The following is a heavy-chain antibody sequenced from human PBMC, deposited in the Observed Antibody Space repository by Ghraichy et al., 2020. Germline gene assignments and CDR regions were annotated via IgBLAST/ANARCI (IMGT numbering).Heavy chain of an antibody. Sequence: LSLTCAASGFTFSSYSMNWVRQAPGKGLEWVSSISSSSSYIYYADSVKGRFTISRDNAKNSLYLQMNSLRAEDTAVYYCASQIDIVAVPAAPIIAGYYYYGMDVWGQGTTVTVSS. CDR1: GFTFSSYS. CDR3: ASQIDIVAVPAAPIIAGYYYYGMDV. V-gene: IGHV3-21*01. J-gene: IGHJ6*02. CDR2: ISSSSSYI. D-gene: IGHD2-2*01.